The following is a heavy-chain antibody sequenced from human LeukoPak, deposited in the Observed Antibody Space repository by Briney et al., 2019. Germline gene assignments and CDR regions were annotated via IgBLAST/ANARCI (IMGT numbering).Heavy chain of an antibody. V-gene: IGHV3-15*01. D-gene: IGHD3-22*01. CDR2: FKSKTDGGTT. J-gene: IGHJ4*02. Sequence: PGGPLRLSCAASGFTFSNAWMSWVRKAPGRGLEGVGRFKSKTDGGTTDYAAPVKGRFTISRDDSKNTLYLQMNSLKTEDTAVYYCTTEYYYDSSGYRTFDYWGQGTLVTVSS. CDR3: TTEYYYDSSGYRTFDY. CDR1: GFTFSNAW.